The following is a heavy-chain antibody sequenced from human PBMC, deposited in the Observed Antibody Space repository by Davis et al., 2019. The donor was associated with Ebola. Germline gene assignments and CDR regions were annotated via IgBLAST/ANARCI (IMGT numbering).Heavy chain of an antibody. CDR1: GFTFSGSA. CDR2: IRSKANSYAT. Sequence: GGSLRLSCAASGFTFSGSAMHWVRQASGKGLEWVGRIRSKANSYATAYAASVKGRFTISRDDSKNTAYLQMNSLKTEDTAVYYCTRHPSSSWDEGDYWGQGTLVTVSS. CDR3: TRHPSSSWDEGDY. V-gene: IGHV3-73*01. J-gene: IGHJ4*02. D-gene: IGHD6-13*01.